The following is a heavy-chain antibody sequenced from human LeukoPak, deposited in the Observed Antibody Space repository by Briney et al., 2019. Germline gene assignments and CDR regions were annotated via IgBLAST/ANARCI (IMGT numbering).Heavy chain of an antibody. D-gene: IGHD1-7*01. CDR1: GDSVSSNSIA. CDR3: ARDSRVRNSLPLDN. CDR2: TYYRSKWYN. Sequence: SQTLSLTCAISGDSVSSNSIAWNWIRQSPSRGLEWLGRTYYRSKWYNDYAISVKSRITINPDTSKNQLSLQLNSVSPEDTAVYYCARDSRVRNSLPLDNWGQGTLVTVSS. J-gene: IGHJ4*02. V-gene: IGHV6-1*01.